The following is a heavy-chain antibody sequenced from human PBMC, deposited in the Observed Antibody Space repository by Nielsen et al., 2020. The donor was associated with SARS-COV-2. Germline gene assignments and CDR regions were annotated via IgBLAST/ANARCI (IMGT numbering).Heavy chain of an antibody. CDR3: AKDSIWGYSSGFSDYYGMDV. CDR1: GFTFSSYA. V-gene: IGHV3-30-3*01. CDR2: ISYDGSNK. Sequence: GGSLRLSCAASGFTFSSYAMHWVRQAPGKGLEWVAVISYDGSNKYYADSVKGRFTISRDNAKNSLYLQMNSLRAEDTALYYCAKDSIWGYSSGFSDYYGMDVWGQGTTVTVSS. J-gene: IGHJ6*02. D-gene: IGHD6-19*01.